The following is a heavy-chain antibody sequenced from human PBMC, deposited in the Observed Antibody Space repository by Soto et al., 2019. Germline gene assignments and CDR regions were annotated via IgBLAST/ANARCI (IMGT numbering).Heavy chain of an antibody. CDR3: ARAGITGTTDYYYGMDV. D-gene: IGHD1-20*01. Sequence: SETLSLTCTVSGGSISSGDYYWSWIRQPPGKGLEWIGYIYYSGSTYYNPSLKSRVTISVDPSKNQFSLKLSSVTAAYTAVYYCARAGITGTTDYYYGMDVWGQGTTVT. CDR1: GGSISSGDYY. CDR2: IYYSGST. V-gene: IGHV4-30-4*01. J-gene: IGHJ6*02.